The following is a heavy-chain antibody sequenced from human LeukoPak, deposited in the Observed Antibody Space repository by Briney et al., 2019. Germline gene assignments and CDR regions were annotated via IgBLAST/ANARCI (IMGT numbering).Heavy chain of an antibody. CDR3: ANYGGSDAFDI. Sequence: GGSLRLSCAASGFTFSSYWMIWVRQAPGQGLEWVANIKQDGSEKSYVDSVKGRFTISRDNAKNSLYLQMNSLRAEDTAVYYCANYGGSDAFDIWGQGTMVTVSS. CDR1: GFTFSSYW. CDR2: IKQDGSEK. D-gene: IGHD4-23*01. V-gene: IGHV3-7*01. J-gene: IGHJ3*02.